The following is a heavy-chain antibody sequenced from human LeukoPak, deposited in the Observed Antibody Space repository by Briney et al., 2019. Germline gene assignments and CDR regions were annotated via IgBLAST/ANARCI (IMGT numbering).Heavy chain of an antibody. CDR1: GFTVSSNY. CDR2: IYSGGST. Sequence: GGSLRLSCAASGFTVSSNYMSWVRQAPGKGLEWVSVIYSGGSTYYADSVKGRFTISRDNSKNTLYLQMNTLRAEDTAVYYCTRLKMIGQWLGNFDNWGQGTLVTVSS. J-gene: IGHJ4*02. D-gene: IGHD6-19*01. CDR3: TRLKMIGQWLGNFDN. V-gene: IGHV3-53*01.